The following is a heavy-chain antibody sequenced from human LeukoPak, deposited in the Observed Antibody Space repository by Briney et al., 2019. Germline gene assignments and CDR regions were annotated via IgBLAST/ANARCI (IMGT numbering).Heavy chain of an antibody. Sequence: VASVKVSCKASGFTFTSSAMRWVQQARGQRLEWIGWIVVGSGNTNYAQKFQERVTITRDMSTSTAYMELSSLRSEDTAVYYCAADTGITMVRGPEWDIWGQGTMVTVSS. CDR1: GFTFTSSA. D-gene: IGHD3-10*01. J-gene: IGHJ3*02. CDR2: IVVGSGNT. V-gene: IGHV1-58*02. CDR3: AADTGITMVRGPEWDI.